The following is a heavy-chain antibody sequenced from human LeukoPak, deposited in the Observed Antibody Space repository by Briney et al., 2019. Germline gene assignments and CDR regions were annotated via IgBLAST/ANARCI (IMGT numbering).Heavy chain of an antibody. CDR3: AKGGGASSGYASDY. V-gene: IGHV3-23*01. CDR2: ISGRGGST. J-gene: IGHJ4*02. D-gene: IGHD3-22*01. Sequence: GGSLRLSCAASGFTFSNFAMSWVRQAPGKGLEWVSAISGRGGSTYYADSVRGRFTISRDNSKNTLYLQMNSLRAEDTAVYYCAKGGGASSGYASDYWGQGTLVTVSS. CDR1: GFTFSNFA.